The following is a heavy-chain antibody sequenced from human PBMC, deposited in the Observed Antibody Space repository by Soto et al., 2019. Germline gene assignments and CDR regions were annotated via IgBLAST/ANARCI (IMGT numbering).Heavy chain of an antibody. CDR1: GSMLSSYW. V-gene: IGHV3-7*01. D-gene: IGHD3-10*01. CDR2: IKQDGSEI. Sequence: VHLVESGGGLVEPGGSLRLACEASGSMLSSYWMSWVRQAPGDELEWVANIKQDGSEIHYLESVEGRFTIFRDNARRSLYLQMNSLRAEDTAVYFCASYSGSYFPVGHDRWGQGTLVVVSS. J-gene: IGHJ5*02. CDR3: ASYSGSYFPVGHDR.